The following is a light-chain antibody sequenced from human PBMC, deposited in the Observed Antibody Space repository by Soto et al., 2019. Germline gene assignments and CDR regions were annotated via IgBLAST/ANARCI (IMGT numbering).Light chain of an antibody. CDR2: DAS. CDR1: QSVSSY. V-gene: IGKV3-11*01. CDR3: QQRSNLPLT. Sequence: EIVLTQSQATLSLSPGERATLSCRASQSVSSYLAWYQQKPGQAPRLFIYDASNRATGIPARFSGSGSGTDFTLTISSLEPEDFAVYYCQQRSNLPLTFGGGTKVDIK. J-gene: IGKJ4*01.